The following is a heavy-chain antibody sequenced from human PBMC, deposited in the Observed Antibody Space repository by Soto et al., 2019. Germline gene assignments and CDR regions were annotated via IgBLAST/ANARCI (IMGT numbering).Heavy chain of an antibody. CDR3: AKDVGKAPGAFDI. V-gene: IGHV3-23*01. CDR1: GFTFSSYA. CDR2: ISGSGGST. J-gene: IGHJ3*02. Sequence: EVQLLESGGGLVQPGGSLRLSCAASGFTFSSYAMSWVRQAPGKGLEWVSAISGSGGSTYYADPVKGRFTISRDNSKNTLYLQMNSLRAEDTAVYYCAKDVGKAPGAFDIWGQGTMVTVSS. D-gene: IGHD1-26*01.